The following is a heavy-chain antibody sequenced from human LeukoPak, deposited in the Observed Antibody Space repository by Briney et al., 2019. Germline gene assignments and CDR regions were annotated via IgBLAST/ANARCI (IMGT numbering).Heavy chain of an antibody. J-gene: IGHJ3*02. CDR3: ARDLVVVPAAMAVPDAFDI. V-gene: IGHV3-21*04. D-gene: IGHD2-2*01. CDR1: GFTFSSYS. CDR2: ISSSSSYI. Sequence: GGSLRLSCAASGFTFSSYSMNWVRQAPGKGLEWVSSISSSSSYIYYADSVKGRFTISRDNAKNSLYLQMNSLRSDDTAVYYCARDLVVVPAAMAVPDAFDIWGQGTMVTVSS.